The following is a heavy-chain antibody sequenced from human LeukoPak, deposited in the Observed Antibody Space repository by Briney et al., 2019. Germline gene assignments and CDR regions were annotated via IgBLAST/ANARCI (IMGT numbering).Heavy chain of an antibody. CDR3: ARELVRLGGHDYVWGSYRSQDYFDY. J-gene: IGHJ4*02. Sequence: SETLSLTCAVYGGSFSGHYWSWIRQPPGKGLEWIGEINHSGSTNYNPSLKSRVTISVDTSKNQFSLKLSSVTAADTAVYYCARELVRLGGHDYVWGSYRSQDYFDYWGQGTLVTVSS. D-gene: IGHD3-16*02. CDR1: GGSFSGHY. V-gene: IGHV4-34*01. CDR2: INHSGST.